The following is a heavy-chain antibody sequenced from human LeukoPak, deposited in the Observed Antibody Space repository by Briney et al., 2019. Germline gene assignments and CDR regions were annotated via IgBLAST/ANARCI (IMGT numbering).Heavy chain of an antibody. CDR2: IYSGGST. CDR1: GFSLSRNW. Sequence: GGSLRLSCAASGFSLSRNWMSWVRQAPGKGLEWVSVIYSGGSTYYADSVKGRFTISRDNSKNTLYLQMNSLRAEDTAVYYCASQPRIVGATAHFDYWGQGTLVTVSS. J-gene: IGHJ4*02. D-gene: IGHD1-26*01. CDR3: ASQPRIVGATAHFDY. V-gene: IGHV3-53*01.